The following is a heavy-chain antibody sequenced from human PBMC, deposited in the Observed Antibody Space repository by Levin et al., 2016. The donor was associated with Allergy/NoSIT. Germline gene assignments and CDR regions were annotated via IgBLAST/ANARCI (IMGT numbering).Heavy chain of an antibody. J-gene: IGHJ4*02. V-gene: IGHV3-74*01. CDR2: INPDGRYT. D-gene: IGHD3-10*01. CDR3: GITILRGVSPPDY. CDR1: GFTFSSYS. Sequence: GESLKISCAASGFTFSSYSMNWVRQAPGKGLVWVSQINPDGRYTVYADSVRGRFTISRDNAKNTLYLQMNSLRAEDTAVYYCGITILRGVSPPDYWGQGTLVTVSS.